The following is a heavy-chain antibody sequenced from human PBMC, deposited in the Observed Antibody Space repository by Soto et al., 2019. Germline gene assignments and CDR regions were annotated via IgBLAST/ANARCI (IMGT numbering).Heavy chain of an antibody. Sequence: GGSLRLSCAASGFTFSSYAMSWVRQAPGKGLEWVSAISGSGGSTYYADSVKGRFTISRDNSKNTLYLQMNSLRAEDTAVYYCAKALSDVGSYYDFWSGAQTDAFDIWGQGTMVTVSS. D-gene: IGHD3-3*01. V-gene: IGHV3-23*01. J-gene: IGHJ3*02. CDR3: AKALSDVGSYYDFWSGAQTDAFDI. CDR2: ISGSGGST. CDR1: GFTFSSYA.